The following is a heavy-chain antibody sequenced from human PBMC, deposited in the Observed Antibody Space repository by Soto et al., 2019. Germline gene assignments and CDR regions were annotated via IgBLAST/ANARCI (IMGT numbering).Heavy chain of an antibody. V-gene: IGHV5-51*01. CDR2: IYPYDSET. CDR3: VRRPDGGYYFDD. CDR1: GCRFTHYW. Sequence: XESLSIFRKGCGCRFTHYWLVWVRQMPGKGLEWMGLIYPYDSETRYSPSFQGQVTMSVDKSISTAYLQWSSMKASDTAMYYCVRRPDGGYYFDDRGQGTLVTFSS. J-gene: IGHJ4*02. D-gene: IGHD3-22*01.